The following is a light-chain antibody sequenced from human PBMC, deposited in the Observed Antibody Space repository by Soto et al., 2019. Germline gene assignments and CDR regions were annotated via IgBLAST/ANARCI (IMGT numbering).Light chain of an antibody. CDR1: QSVRSSY. CDR3: QQYGSSPQT. CDR2: GAS. Sequence: EIVLTQSPGTLSLSPGERATLSCRASQSVRSSYLAWYQQKPGQAPRLLINGASSRATGIPDRFSGSGSGTDFTLTISRLEPEDCAVYYCQQYGSSPQTFGQGTKVEIK. V-gene: IGKV3-20*01. J-gene: IGKJ1*01.